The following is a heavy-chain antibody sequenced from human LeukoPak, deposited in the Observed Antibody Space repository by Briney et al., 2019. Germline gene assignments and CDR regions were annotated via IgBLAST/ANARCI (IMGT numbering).Heavy chain of an antibody. D-gene: IGHD3-3*01. CDR3: ARGLFGVFDY. J-gene: IGHJ4*02. V-gene: IGHV4-59*01. Sequence: SETLSLTCTVSGGSISSYYWSWIRQPPGKGLEWIGYIYYSGSTNYNPSLKSRVSKSVDTSKNQFSLKLSSVTAADTAVYYCARGLFGVFDYWGQGTLVTVSS. CDR1: GGSISSYY. CDR2: IYYSGST.